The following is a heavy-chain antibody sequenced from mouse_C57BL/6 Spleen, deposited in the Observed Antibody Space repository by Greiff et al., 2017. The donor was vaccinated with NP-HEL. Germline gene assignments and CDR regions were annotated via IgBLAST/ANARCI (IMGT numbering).Heavy chain of an antibody. CDR3: ARPYYSNYPFAY. J-gene: IGHJ3*01. CDR2: ISSGSSTI. CDR1: GFTFSDYG. V-gene: IGHV5-17*01. Sequence: EVKLMESGGGLVKPGGSLKLSCAASGFTFSDYGMHWVRQAPEKGLEWVAYISSGSSTIYYADTVKGRFTISRDNAKNTLFLQMTSLRSEDTAMYYWARPYYSNYPFAYWGQGTLVTVSA. D-gene: IGHD2-5*01.